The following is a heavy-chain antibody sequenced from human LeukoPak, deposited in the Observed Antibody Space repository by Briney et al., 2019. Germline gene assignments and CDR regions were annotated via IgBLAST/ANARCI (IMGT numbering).Heavy chain of an antibody. J-gene: IGHJ6*02. D-gene: IGHD2-21*02. Sequence: SETLSLTCTVSGGSISSGGYYWSWIRQHPGKGLEWIGYIYYSGSTYYNPSLKSRVTISVDTSKNQFSLKLSSVTAADTAVYYCARDRVVVTAAWGGRDYGMDVWGQGTRVTVSS. CDR2: IYYSGST. V-gene: IGHV4-31*03. CDR3: ARDRVVVTAAWGGRDYGMDV. CDR1: GGSISSGGYY.